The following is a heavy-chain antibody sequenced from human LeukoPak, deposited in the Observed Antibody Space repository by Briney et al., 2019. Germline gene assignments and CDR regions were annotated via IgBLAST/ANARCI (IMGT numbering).Heavy chain of an antibody. CDR3: AKVVGGYKTFDY. V-gene: IGHV3-23*01. Sequence: PGGSLRLSCAASGFTFSSYAMSWVRQAPGKRLEWVSAISGSGGSTYYADSVKGRFTISRDNSKNTLYLQMNSLRAEDTAVYYCAKVVGGYKTFDYWGQGTLVTVSS. J-gene: IGHJ4*02. D-gene: IGHD5-12*01. CDR1: GFTFSSYA. CDR2: ISGSGGST.